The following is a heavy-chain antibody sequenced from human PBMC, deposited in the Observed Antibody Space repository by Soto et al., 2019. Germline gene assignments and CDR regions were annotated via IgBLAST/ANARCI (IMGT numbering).Heavy chain of an antibody. CDR1: GDSVSSNSAA. J-gene: IGHJ5*02. D-gene: IGHD6-13*01. CDR3: VRDRRGYSSSWFEP. V-gene: IGHV6-1*01. CDR2: TYYRSKWYN. Sequence: PSQTLSLTCAISGDSVSSNSAAWNWIRHSPSRGLELLGRTYYRSKWYNDYAVSVKSRITIKPDTSKNQFSLQLNSVTPEDTAVYYCVRDRRGYSSSWFEPWGHGTLVTVSS.